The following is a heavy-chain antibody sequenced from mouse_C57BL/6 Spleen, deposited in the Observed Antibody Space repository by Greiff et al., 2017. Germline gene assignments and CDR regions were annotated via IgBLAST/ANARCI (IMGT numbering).Heavy chain of an antibody. CDR1: GYTFTSYW. J-gene: IGHJ4*01. CDR2: IDPSDSYT. CDR3: ARSETGTGAMDY. D-gene: IGHD4-1*01. V-gene: IGHV1-59*01. Sequence: QVQLQQPGAELVRPGTSVKLSCKASGYTFTSYWMHWVKQRPGQGLEWIGVIDPSDSYTNYNQKFKGKATLTVDTSSSTAYMQLSSLTSEDSAVYYCARSETGTGAMDYWGQGTSVTVSS.